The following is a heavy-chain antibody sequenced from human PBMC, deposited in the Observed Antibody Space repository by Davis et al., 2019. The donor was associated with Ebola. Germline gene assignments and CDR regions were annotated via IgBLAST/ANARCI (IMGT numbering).Heavy chain of an antibody. V-gene: IGHV4-59*08. Sequence: SETLSLTCTVSGGSISSYYWSWIRQSPGKGLEWIGYIYYSGSTNYNPSLMSRVTMSQDTSKNQFSLKLSSVTAADTAVYYCARRLGSNSNFDSWGQGTLVTVSS. J-gene: IGHJ4*02. D-gene: IGHD4-23*01. CDR3: ARRLGSNSNFDS. CDR1: GGSISSYY. CDR2: IYYSGST.